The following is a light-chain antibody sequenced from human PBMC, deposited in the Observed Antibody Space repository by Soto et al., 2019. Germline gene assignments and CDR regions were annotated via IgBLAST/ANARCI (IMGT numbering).Light chain of an antibody. CDR1: QTVSSNY. V-gene: IGKV3-20*01. Sequence: EIVLTQSPGTLSLSPGEGATLSCRASQTVSSNYLAWYQQKPGQAPRLLIYGASSRDTSIPDRFSGSGSGTDFTLTIRRLEPEDFAVYYCQQYGNSPPITVGQGTRLEIK. CDR2: GAS. J-gene: IGKJ5*01. CDR3: QQYGNSPPIT.